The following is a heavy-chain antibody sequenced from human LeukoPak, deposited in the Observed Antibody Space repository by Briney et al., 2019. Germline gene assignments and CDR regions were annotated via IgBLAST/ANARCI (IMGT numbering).Heavy chain of an antibody. Sequence: ASVKVSCKASGYTFTGYHIHWVRQAPGQGPEWMAWINPNSGGTKYAQKFQGRVTMTTDTSTSTAYMELRSLRSDDTAVYYCARDSSQINYYYYMDVWGKGTTVTVSS. J-gene: IGHJ6*03. CDR2: INPNSGGT. CDR3: ARDSSQINYYYYMDV. V-gene: IGHV1-2*02. CDR1: GYTFTGYH.